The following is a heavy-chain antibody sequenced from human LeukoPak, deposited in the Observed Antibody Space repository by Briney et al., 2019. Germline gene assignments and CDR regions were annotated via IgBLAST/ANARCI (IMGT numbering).Heavy chain of an antibody. CDR2: IYHSGST. J-gene: IGHJ3*02. V-gene: IGHV4-38-2*02. D-gene: IGHD2-15*01. CDR1: GYSISSGYY. Sequence: PSETLSLTCTVSGYSISSGYYWGWIRQPPGKGLEWIGSIYHSGSTYYNPSLKSRVTISVDTSKNQFSLKLSSVTAADTAVYYCARSCCSGGPLFDIWGQGTMVTVSS. CDR3: ARSCCSGGPLFDI.